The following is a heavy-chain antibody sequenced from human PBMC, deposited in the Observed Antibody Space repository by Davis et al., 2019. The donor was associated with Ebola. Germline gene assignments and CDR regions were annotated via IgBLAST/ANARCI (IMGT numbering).Heavy chain of an antibody. Sequence: NSFPPLWTVWARPLPGKGLEWMGIIYPGDSDTRYSPSFQGQVTISADKSISPAYLQWSSLKASDTAMYCCASWESGYMPNYWGQGPLVTVSS. V-gene: IGHV5-51*01. D-gene: IGHD3-3*01. CDR1: NSFPPLW. CDR3: ASWESGYMPNY. CDR2: IYPGDSDT. J-gene: IGHJ4*02.